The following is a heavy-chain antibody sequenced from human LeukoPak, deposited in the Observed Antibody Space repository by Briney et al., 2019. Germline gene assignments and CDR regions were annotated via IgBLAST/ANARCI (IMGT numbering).Heavy chain of an antibody. V-gene: IGHV3-9*01. J-gene: IGHJ4*02. CDR1: GFTVDDYA. Sequence: GRSLRLSCAASGFTVDDYAMHWVRQAPGKGLEWVSGISWNSGSIGYADSVKGRFTISRDNAKNSLYLQMNSLRAEDTALYYCAKVLSSGWYYFDYWGQGTLVTVSS. CDR3: AKVLSSGWYYFDY. D-gene: IGHD6-19*01. CDR2: ISWNSGSI.